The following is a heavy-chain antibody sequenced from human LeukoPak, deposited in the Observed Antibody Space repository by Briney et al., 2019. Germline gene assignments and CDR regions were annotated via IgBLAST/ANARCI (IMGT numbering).Heavy chain of an antibody. V-gene: IGHV4-59*08. Sequence: SETLSLTCSVSGDSINNYYWNWIRQPPGKELEWIGYTHYTGNTKSNPSLKSRVTTSVDTSKSQFSLKLSSVTAADTAVYYCAKWSSTLKAFDFWGQGILVIVSP. CDR2: THYTGNT. CDR1: GDSINNYY. CDR3: AKWSSTLKAFDF. D-gene: IGHD2-8*01. J-gene: IGHJ4*02.